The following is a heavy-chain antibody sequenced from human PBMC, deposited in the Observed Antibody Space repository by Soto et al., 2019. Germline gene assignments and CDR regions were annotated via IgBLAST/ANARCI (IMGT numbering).Heavy chain of an antibody. CDR3: ARSLSEGAFEI. V-gene: IGHV4-34*01. Sequence: SETLSLTCAVYGGSFSGYYWSWIRQPPGKGLEWIGEINHSGSTNYNPSLKSRVTISVDTSKNQFSLKLSSVTAADTAVYYCARSLSEGAFEIWGQGTMVTVSS. J-gene: IGHJ3*02. CDR2: INHSGST. CDR1: GGSFSGYY.